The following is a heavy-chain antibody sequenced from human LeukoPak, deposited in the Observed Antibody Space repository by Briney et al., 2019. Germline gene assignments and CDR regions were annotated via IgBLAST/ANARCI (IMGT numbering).Heavy chain of an antibody. Sequence: KPGGSLRLSCGASGFIFSDHYMSWIRQAPGKGLEWISYISDGGRTIHYADSVKGRFTISRDNAKNSLYLQMSSLRPDDTAVYYCARGNPLLMITFGGLFDYWGQGTLVTVSS. D-gene: IGHD3-16*01. CDR3: ARGNPLLMITFGGLFDY. CDR1: GFIFSDHY. J-gene: IGHJ4*02. CDR2: ISDGGRTI. V-gene: IGHV3-11*01.